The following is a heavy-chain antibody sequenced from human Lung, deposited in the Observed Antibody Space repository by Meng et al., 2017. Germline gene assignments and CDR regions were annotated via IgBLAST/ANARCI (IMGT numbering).Heavy chain of an antibody. J-gene: IGHJ4*02. CDR3: ARGPTTMAHDFDY. D-gene: IGHD4-11*01. Sequence: QGKLQKWGAGLLNPSETLSLTCVVVGGSFSDYYWSWIRQPPGKGLEWIGEINHSGSTNYNPSLESRATISVDTSQNNLSLKLSSVTAADSAVYYCARGPTTMAHDFDYWGQGTLVTVSS. CDR1: GGSFSDYY. V-gene: IGHV4-34*01. CDR2: INHSGST.